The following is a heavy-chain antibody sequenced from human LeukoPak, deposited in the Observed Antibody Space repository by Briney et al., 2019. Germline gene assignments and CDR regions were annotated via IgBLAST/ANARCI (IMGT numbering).Heavy chain of an antibody. CDR1: GYTFTSYG. V-gene: IGHV1-18*01. Sequence: ASVKVSCKASGYTFTSYGISWVRQAPGQGLEWMGWISAYNGNTNYAQKLQGRVTMTRDTSTSTVYMELSSLRSEDTAVYYCARGISGYDYSTYNWFDPWGQGTLVTVSS. D-gene: IGHD5-12*01. J-gene: IGHJ5*02. CDR2: ISAYNGNT. CDR3: ARGISGYDYSTYNWFDP.